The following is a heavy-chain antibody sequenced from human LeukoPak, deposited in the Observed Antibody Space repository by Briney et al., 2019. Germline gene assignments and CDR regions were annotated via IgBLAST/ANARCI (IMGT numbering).Heavy chain of an antibody. Sequence: GGSLRLSCAASGFTFSSYGMHWVRQAPGKGLEYVSAISSNGGSTYYANSVKGRFTISRDNSKNTLYLQMGSLRAEDMAVYYCARGRYFDWLNNWFDPWGQGTLVTVSS. D-gene: IGHD3-9*01. CDR3: ARGRYFDWLNNWFDP. V-gene: IGHV3-64*01. CDR1: GFTFSSYG. CDR2: ISSNGGST. J-gene: IGHJ5*02.